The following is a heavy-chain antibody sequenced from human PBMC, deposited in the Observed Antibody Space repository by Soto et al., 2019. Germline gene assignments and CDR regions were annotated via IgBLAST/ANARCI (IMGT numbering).Heavy chain of an antibody. Sequence: QVQLQESGPGLVKPSQTLSLTCTVSGGSISSGGYYWSWIRQHPGKGLEWIGYIYYRGSTYYNPSLKSRVTISVDTSKNQFSLKRSSVTAADTAVYYCARGLWYCSGGSCYYYYYMDVWGKGTTVTVSS. V-gene: IGHV4-31*03. CDR2: IYYRGST. CDR3: ARGLWYCSGGSCYYYYYMDV. D-gene: IGHD2-15*01. J-gene: IGHJ6*03. CDR1: GGSISSGGYY.